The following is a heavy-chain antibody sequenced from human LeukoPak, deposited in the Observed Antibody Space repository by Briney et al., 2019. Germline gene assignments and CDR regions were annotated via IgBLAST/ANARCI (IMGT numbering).Heavy chain of an antibody. V-gene: IGHV3-23*01. CDR3: AKGVDFWSGYSLDY. CDR1: GFTFSSYA. CDR2: ISGSGGST. D-gene: IGHD3-3*01. J-gene: IGHJ4*02. Sequence: GGSLRLSCAASGFTFSSYAMSWVRQAPGKGLEWVSAISGSGGSTYYADSVKGRFTIPRDNSKNTLYLQMNSLRAEDTAVYYCAKGVDFWSGYSLDYWGQGTLVTVSS.